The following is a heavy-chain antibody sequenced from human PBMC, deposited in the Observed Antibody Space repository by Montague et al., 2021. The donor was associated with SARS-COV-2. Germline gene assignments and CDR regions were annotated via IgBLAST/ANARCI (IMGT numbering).Heavy chain of an antibody. CDR3: ARAGGNGSYWRRGMDV. J-gene: IGHJ6*02. CDR2: IYTSGST. V-gene: IGHV4-61*02. D-gene: IGHD1-26*01. Sequence: TLSLTCTVSGGSISSGSYYWTWIRQPAGKGLEWIGRIYTSGSTNYNPSLKSRVTISVDRSKNQFSLKLSSVTAADTAVYYCARAGGNGSYWRRGMDVWGQGTTVTVSS. CDR1: GGSISSGSYY.